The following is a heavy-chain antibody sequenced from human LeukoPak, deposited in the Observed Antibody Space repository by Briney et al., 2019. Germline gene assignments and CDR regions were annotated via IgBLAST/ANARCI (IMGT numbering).Heavy chain of an antibody. V-gene: IGHV1-2*02. CDR1: GYTFTGYY. D-gene: IGHD3-10*01. CDR2: INPNSGGT. Sequence: ASMTVSCKASGYTFTGYYIHWLRQAPGQGLEWMGFINPNSGGTNYAQKFQGRVTMTRDTSISTAYMELSSLTSDDTAVYYCARDLEGYHYGSGNYPQWGQGTLITPSA. J-gene: IGHJ4*02. CDR3: ARDLEGYHYGSGNYPQ.